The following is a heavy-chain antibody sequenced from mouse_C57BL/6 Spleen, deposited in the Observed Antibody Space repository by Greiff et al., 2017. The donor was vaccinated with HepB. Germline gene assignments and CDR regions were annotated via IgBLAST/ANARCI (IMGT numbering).Heavy chain of an antibody. D-gene: IGHD1-1*01. CDR1: GYTFTSYW. CDR3: ARGRWDY. V-gene: IGHV1-50*01. J-gene: IGHJ2*01. CDR2: IDPSDSYT. Sequence: QVHVKQSGAELVKPGASVKLSCKASGYTFTSYWMQWVKQRPGQGLEWIGEIDPSDSYTNYNQKFKGKATLTVDTSSSTAYMQLSSLTSEDSAVYYCARGRWDYWGQGTTLTVSS.